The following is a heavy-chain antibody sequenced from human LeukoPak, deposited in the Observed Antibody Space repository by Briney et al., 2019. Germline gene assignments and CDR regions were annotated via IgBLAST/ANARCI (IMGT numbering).Heavy chain of an antibody. V-gene: IGHV3-66*02. CDR2: FYYAGTI. CDR3: GRRYRVRLHDGDE. D-gene: IGHD1-26*01. Sequence: GGSLRLSCAASGTTVGSNYLTWVRQAPGKGLEWVSIFYYAGTIYYADSVRGRFTVSRDNSKNTLYLQMNSLRPEDTAVYYCGRRYRVRLHDGDEGGKGNPDTVPS. J-gene: IGHJ4*02. CDR1: GTTVGSNY.